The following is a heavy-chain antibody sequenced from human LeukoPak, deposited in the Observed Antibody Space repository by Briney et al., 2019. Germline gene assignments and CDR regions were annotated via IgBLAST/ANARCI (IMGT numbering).Heavy chain of an antibody. V-gene: IGHV1-69*13. CDR1: GGTFSSYA. Sequence: GASVKVSCKASGGTFSSYAISWVRQAPGQGLEWMGGIIPIFGTANYAQKFQGRVTINADESTSTAYMELSSMRSEDTAVYYCARVGITMVLGVVYYYYYYMDVWGKGTTVTISS. CDR3: ARVGITMVLGVVYYYYYYMDV. J-gene: IGHJ6*03. D-gene: IGHD3-10*01. CDR2: IIPIFGTA.